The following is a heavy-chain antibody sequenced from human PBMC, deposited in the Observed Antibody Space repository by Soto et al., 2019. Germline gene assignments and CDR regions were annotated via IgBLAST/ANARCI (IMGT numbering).Heavy chain of an antibody. CDR2: IIPIFGTA. Sequence: SVKVSCKASGGTFSSYSISWVRQAPGQGLEWMGGIIPIFGTANYAQKFQGRVTITADESTSTAYMELSSLRSEDTAVYYCARDYGKGYYYSSGYFVTYEAFAFWGQGTMVTVSS. CDR3: ARDYGKGYYYSSGYFVTYEAFAF. CDR1: GGTFSSYS. J-gene: IGHJ3*01. V-gene: IGHV1-69*13. D-gene: IGHD3-22*01.